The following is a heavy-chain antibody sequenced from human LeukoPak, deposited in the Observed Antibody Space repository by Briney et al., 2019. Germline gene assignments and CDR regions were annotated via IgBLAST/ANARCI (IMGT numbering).Heavy chain of an antibody. CDR3: AREVPNYYGMDV. V-gene: IGHV1-69*01. Sequence: SVKVSCKASGGTFSSYAISWVRQAPGQGLEWMGGIIPIFGTANYAQKFQGRATITADESTSTAYMELSSLRSEDTAVYYCAREVPNYYGMDVWGQGTTVTVSS. CDR1: GGTFSSYA. J-gene: IGHJ6*02. CDR2: IIPIFGTA.